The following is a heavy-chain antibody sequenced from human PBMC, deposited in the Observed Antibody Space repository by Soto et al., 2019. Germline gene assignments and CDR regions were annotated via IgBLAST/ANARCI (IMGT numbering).Heavy chain of an antibody. CDR1: GFTLSSYG. CDR2: IWYDGSNK. V-gene: IGHV3-33*01. D-gene: IGHD3-3*01. J-gene: IGHJ4*02. CDR3: ASHYDMWSGYLSPVDY. Sequence: GGSLRLSCAASGFTLSSYGMHWVRQAPGKGLEWVAVIWYDGSNKYYADSVKGRFTISRDNSKNSLYLEMNSLRDEDTAVYYCASHYDMWSGYLSPVDYWGQGTLVTVSS.